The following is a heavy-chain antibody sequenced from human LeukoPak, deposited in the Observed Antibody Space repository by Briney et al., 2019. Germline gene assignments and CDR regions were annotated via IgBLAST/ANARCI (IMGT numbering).Heavy chain of an antibody. Sequence: GGSLRLSCAASGFTLSSYWMSWVRQAPGKGLEWVANIKQDGSEKYYVDSVKGRFTISRDNAKNSLYLQMNSLRAEDTAVYYCARVGSYNWNYVGDYWGQGTLVTVSS. CDR2: IKQDGSEK. V-gene: IGHV3-7*01. J-gene: IGHJ4*02. D-gene: IGHD1-7*01. CDR1: GFTLSSYW. CDR3: ARVGSYNWNYVGDY.